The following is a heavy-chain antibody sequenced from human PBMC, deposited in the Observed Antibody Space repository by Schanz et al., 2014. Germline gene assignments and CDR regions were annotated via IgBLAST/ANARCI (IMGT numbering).Heavy chain of an antibody. Sequence: EVQLLESGGGLVQPGGSLKLSCAASGLIFSNYVMSWVRQAPGMGLEWVSAISGSGGSTYYADSVKGRFTISRDNSKNTLYLQMNSLRAEDTAVYYCARPALWFGDNCFDPWGQGTLVTVSS. CDR3: ARPALWFGDNCFDP. D-gene: IGHD3-10*01. V-gene: IGHV3-23*01. CDR2: ISGSGGST. J-gene: IGHJ5*02. CDR1: GLIFSNYV.